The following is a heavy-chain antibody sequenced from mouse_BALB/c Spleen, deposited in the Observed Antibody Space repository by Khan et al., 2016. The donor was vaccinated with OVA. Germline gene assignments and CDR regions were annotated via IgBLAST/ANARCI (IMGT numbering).Heavy chain of an antibody. V-gene: IGHV1-77*01. D-gene: IGHD3-2*02. Sequence: QVQLQQSGPELVKPGASVKMSCKASGYTFTDFLISWLKQRPGQGLEWIGEIYPGSGYIYYNEKFKGKATLTSDKSSNTAYMRLSSLTSEDSSFYYCARAGYGGFAHWGQGTLVTVSA. CDR2: IYPGSGYI. CDR1: GYTFTDFL. J-gene: IGHJ3*01. CDR3: ARAGYGGFAH.